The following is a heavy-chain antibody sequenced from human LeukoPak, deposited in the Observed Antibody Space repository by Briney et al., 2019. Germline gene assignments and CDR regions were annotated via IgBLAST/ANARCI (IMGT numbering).Heavy chain of an antibody. D-gene: IGHD3-10*01. V-gene: IGHV4-34*01. Sequence: SETLSLTCAVYGGSFSGYYWSWIRQPPGKGLEWTEGINHSGSTYYNPSLKSRVTISVDTSKNQFSLKLSSVTAADTAVYYCARHPYYGSGSYYNRPGYWGQGTLVTVSS. CDR1: GGSFSGYY. CDR3: ARHPYYGSGSYYNRPGY. CDR2: INHSGST. J-gene: IGHJ4*02.